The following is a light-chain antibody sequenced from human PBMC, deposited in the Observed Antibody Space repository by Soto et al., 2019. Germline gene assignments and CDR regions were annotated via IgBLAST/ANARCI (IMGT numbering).Light chain of an antibody. Sequence: QSALTQPASVSGSPGQSITISCTGTSSDVGGYNYVSWYQQHPGKAPKLMIYEVSNRPSGIPDRFSGSKSGTSATLGITGLQTGDEADYYCGTWDSSLSVGGVFGGGTKVTVL. V-gene: IGLV2-14*01. CDR1: SSDVGGYNY. J-gene: IGLJ2*01. CDR2: EVS. CDR3: GTWDSSLSVGGV.